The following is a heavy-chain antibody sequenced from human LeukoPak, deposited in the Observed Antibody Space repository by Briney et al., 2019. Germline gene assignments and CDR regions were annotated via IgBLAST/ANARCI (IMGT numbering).Heavy chain of an antibody. CDR3: AREAESYDILTGYYPD. V-gene: IGHV4-38-2*02. CDR2: IYHSGRT. J-gene: IGHJ4*02. Sequence: SETLSLTCTVSGYSISSGYYWGWIRQPPGKGLEWIGSIYHSGRTYYNPSLKSRVTISVDTSKNQFSLKLSSVTAADTAVYYCAREAESYDILTGYYPDWGQGTLVTVSS. CDR1: GYSISSGYY. D-gene: IGHD3-9*01.